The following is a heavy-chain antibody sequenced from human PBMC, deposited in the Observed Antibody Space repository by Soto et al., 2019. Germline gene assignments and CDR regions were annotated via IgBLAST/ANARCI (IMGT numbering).Heavy chain of an antibody. CDR2: IYYSGST. Sequence: SETLSLTCTVSGGSISSYYSTWIRQPPGKGLEWIGNIYYSGSTNYNPSLKSRVTISVDTSKNQFSLKLSSVTAADTAVYYCARRYGDYFDYWGQGTLVTVS. V-gene: IGHV4-59*08. J-gene: IGHJ4*02. CDR3: ARRYGDYFDY. CDR1: GGSISSYY. D-gene: IGHD4-17*01.